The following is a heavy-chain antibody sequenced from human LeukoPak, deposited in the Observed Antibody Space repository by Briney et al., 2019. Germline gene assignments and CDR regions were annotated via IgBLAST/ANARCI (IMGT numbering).Heavy chain of an antibody. V-gene: IGHV1-2*02. CDR1: GYTFTSYY. CDR3: ATNPPDIVVVPAARSAYCSGGSCPYYYYYYMDV. J-gene: IGHJ6*03. Sequence: GASVKVSCKASGYTFTSYYIHWVRQAPGQGLEWMGWINPNSGVTNYAQKFQGRVTMTRDTSSSTAYMELSRLRSDDTAVYYCATNPPDIVVVPAARSAYCSGGSCPYYYYYYMDVWGKGTTVAVSS. D-gene: IGHD2-2*01. CDR2: INPNSGVT.